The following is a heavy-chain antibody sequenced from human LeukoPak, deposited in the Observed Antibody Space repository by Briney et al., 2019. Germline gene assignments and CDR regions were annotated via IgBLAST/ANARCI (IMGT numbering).Heavy chain of an antibody. CDR1: GFTFSSYA. J-gene: IGHJ4*02. CDR2: ISGSGGST. D-gene: IGHD7-27*01. CDR3: AKAGTGGTLVDY. Sequence: PGGSLRLSCAASGFTFSSYAMSWVRQPPGKGLEWVSAISGSGGSTYYADSVKGRFTISRDNSKNTLYLQMNSLRAEDTAVYYCAKAGTGGTLVDYWGQGTLVTVSS. V-gene: IGHV3-23*01.